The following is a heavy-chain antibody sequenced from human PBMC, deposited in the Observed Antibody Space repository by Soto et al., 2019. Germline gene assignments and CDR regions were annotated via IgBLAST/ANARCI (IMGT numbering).Heavy chain of an antibody. V-gene: IGHV4-31*07. D-gene: IGHD4-4*01. J-gene: IGHJ5*02. CDR3: IRSYTETTEANRFHP. CDR1: GESISSGVYY. CDR2: IYYSGST. Sequence: QVQLQESGPRLVKPSQTLSLTCTVSGESISSGVYYWSWMRQHPGEGLEWIGYIYYSGSTYYNPSLKSRVTISVDTSMNQFSLNLGSVTASDTAVYYCIRSYTETTEANRFHPWGQGPLVTVSS.